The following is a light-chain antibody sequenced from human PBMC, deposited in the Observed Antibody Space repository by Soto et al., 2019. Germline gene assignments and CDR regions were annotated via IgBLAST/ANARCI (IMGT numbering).Light chain of an antibody. J-gene: IGLJ1*01. V-gene: IGLV2-14*01. CDR1: SSDIGAYNY. Sequence: QSALTQPASVSGSPGQSITISCTGTSSDIGAYNYVSWYQQHPGKAPKLLIYEVTNRPSGVSDRFSGSMSGNTASLTISGLQAEDEANYYCNSYTTLSNRVFGTGTKLTVL. CDR2: EVT. CDR3: NSYTTLSNRV.